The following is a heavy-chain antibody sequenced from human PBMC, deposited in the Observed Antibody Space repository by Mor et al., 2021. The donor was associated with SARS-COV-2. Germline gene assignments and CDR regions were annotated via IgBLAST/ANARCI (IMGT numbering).Heavy chain of an antibody. J-gene: IGHJ4*02. CDR3: ARGHRYPIV. D-gene: IGHD3-16*02. V-gene: IGHV3-7*03. Sequence: SYMRSVKGRFTISRDNAKNSLYLQMNSLRAEDTAVYFCARGHRYPIVWGQGTPVTVSS.